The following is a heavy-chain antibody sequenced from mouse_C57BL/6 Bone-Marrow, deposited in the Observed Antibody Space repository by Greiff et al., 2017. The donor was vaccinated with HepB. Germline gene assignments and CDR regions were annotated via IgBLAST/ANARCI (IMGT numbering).Heavy chain of an antibody. J-gene: IGHJ2*01. CDR1: GFNIKDDY. CDR3: TTNYYGYYFDY. Sequence: VQLQQSGAELVRPGASVKLSCTASGFNIKDDYMHWVKQRPEQGLEWIGWIDPENGDTEYASKFQGKATITADTSTNTAYLQLSSRTSEDTAVYYCTTNYYGYYFDYWGQGTTLTVSS. V-gene: IGHV14-4*01. D-gene: IGHD1-1*01. CDR2: IDPENGDT.